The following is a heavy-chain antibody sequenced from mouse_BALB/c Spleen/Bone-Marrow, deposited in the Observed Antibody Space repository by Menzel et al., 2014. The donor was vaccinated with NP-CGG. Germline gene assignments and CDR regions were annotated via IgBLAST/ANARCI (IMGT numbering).Heavy chain of an antibody. D-gene: IGHD2-3*01. CDR1: GFTFSGYG. CDR3: ARRRDGPYAMDY. J-gene: IGHJ4*01. V-gene: IGHV5-6*02. CDR2: INNGSSYT. Sequence: EVMLVESGGDLVKPGGSLKLSCAASGFTFSGYGMSWVRQTPDKRLEWVATINNGSSYTFYPDSVKGRFTISRDNAKNTLYLQMSSLKSEDTAMYYCARRRDGPYAMDYWGQGTSVTVSS.